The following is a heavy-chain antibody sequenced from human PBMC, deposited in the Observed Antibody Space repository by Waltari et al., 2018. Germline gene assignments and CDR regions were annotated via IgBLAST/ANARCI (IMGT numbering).Heavy chain of an antibody. CDR1: GFTFNTST. Sequence: EVQLVESGGGLVKPGGSLRLSCAAPGFTFNTSTMNWVRQAPGKGLEWVSSISSTSSDIYYADSVKGRFTISRDNAKSSLYLQLNSLRAEDTAVYYCAGGYSSYYGMDVWGQGTTVTVSS. CDR3: AGGYSSYYGMDV. D-gene: IGHD6-13*01. CDR2: ISSTSSDI. J-gene: IGHJ6*02. V-gene: IGHV3-21*02.